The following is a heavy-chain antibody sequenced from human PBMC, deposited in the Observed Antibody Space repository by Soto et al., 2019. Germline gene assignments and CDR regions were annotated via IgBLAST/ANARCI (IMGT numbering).Heavy chain of an antibody. D-gene: IGHD3-10*01. CDR1: GGSISSDGNY. J-gene: IGHJ6*02. CDR3: ARARMVRGIIYHYGMDV. V-gene: IGHV4-31*03. Sequence: QVQLQESGPGLVKSSQTLSLTCTVSGGSISSDGNYWSWIRQHPGKGLEWIGYIYYSGSTNYNPSLKSRVTISVYTSKNQFSLKLNSVTAADTAVYYCARARMVRGIIYHYGMDVWGQGTTVTVSS. CDR2: IYYSGST.